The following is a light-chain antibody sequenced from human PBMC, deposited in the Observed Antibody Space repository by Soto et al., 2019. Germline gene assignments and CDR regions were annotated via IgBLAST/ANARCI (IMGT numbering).Light chain of an antibody. CDR3: NSYTRSTPYV. J-gene: IGLJ1*01. V-gene: IGLV2-14*01. Sequence: QSVLTQPASVSGSPGQSITVSCTGTSSDVGAYDYVSWYQHHPGKAPKLIIYEVTNRPSGVSNRFSGSKSGNTASLTISGLQAEDEADYYCNSYTRSTPYVFGPGNKVTVL. CDR2: EVT. CDR1: SSDVGAYDY.